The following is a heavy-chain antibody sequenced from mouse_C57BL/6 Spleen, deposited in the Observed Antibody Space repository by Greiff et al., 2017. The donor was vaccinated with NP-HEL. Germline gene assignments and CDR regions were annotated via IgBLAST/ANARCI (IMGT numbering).Heavy chain of an antibody. J-gene: IGHJ3*01. V-gene: IGHV5-17*01. CDR2: ISSGSSTI. D-gene: IGHD1-1*01. CDR1: GFTFSDYG. CDR3: ARNTHYYGSSYMAY. Sequence: EVKLVESGGGLVKPGGSLKLSCAASGFTFSDYGMHWVRQAPEKGLEWVAYISSGSSTIYYADTVKGRFTIARDNAKNTLFLQMTSLRSEDTAMYYCARNTHYYGSSYMAYWGQGTLVTVSA.